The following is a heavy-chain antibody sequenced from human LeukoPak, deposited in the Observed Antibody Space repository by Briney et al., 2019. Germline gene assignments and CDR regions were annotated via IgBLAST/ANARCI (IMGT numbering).Heavy chain of an antibody. J-gene: IGHJ4*02. D-gene: IGHD4-23*01. CDR3: ARDPDGGNSPFDY. V-gene: IGHV1-69*04. CDR2: IIPILGIA. Sequence: GASVKVSCKASGGTFSSYAISWVRQAPGQGLEWMGRIIPILGIANYAQKFQGRVTITADKSTSTAYMELSSLRSEDTAVYYCARDPDGGNSPFDYWGQGTLVTVSS. CDR1: GGTFSSYA.